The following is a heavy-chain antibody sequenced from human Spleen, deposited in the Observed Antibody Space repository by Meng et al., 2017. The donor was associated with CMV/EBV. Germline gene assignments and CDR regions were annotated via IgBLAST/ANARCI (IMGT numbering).Heavy chain of an antibody. CDR1: GYSFTDHY. CDR3: ARAHAEVPPNWRADPFDI. Sequence: ASVKVSCKASGYSFTDHYMHWVRQAPGQGLEWMGWINPFTGGTNYAQKFQGRIIMTRDTSINTASVELSRLRSDDTAVYYCARAHAEVPPNWRADPFDIWGQGTMVTVSS. D-gene: IGHD1-1*01. V-gene: IGHV1-2*02. CDR2: INPFTGGT. J-gene: IGHJ3*02.